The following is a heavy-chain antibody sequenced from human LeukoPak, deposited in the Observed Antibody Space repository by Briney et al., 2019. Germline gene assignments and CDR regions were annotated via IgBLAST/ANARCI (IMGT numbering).Heavy chain of an antibody. CDR2: IIPIFGTA. J-gene: IGHJ4*02. CDR3: ARSRGIAAAGQMEGWEGFDY. D-gene: IGHD6-13*01. Sequence: SVKVSCKASGGTFSSYAISWVRQAPGQGLEWMGGIIPIFGTANYAQKFQGRVTITADESTSTAYMELSSLRSEDTAVYYCARSRGIAAAGQMEGWEGFDYWGQGTLVTVSS. CDR1: GGTFSSYA. V-gene: IGHV1-69*13.